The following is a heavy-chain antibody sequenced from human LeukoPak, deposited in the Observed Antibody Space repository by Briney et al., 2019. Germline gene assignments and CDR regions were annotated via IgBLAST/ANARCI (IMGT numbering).Heavy chain of an antibody. CDR3: AKDLSLGFDP. V-gene: IGHV3-30*18. CDR1: GFTFSSYG. CDR2: ISYDGSNK. J-gene: IGHJ5*02. Sequence: PGRSLRLSCAASGFTFSSYGMHWVRQAPGKGLEWVAVISYDGSNKYYADSVKGRFTISRDNSKNTLYLQMNGLRAEDTAVYYCAKDLSLGFDPWGQGTLVTVSS.